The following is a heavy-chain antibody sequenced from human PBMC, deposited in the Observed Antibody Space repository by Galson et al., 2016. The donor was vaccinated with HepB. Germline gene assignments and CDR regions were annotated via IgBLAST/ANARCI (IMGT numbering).Heavy chain of an antibody. CDR2: IKQDGSEK. CDR3: ARRQREEDIVVVVVVPGGFYYGMDV. D-gene: IGHD2-15*01. V-gene: IGHV3-7*04. J-gene: IGHJ6*02. Sequence: SLRLSCAASGFTFSSNWMRWVRQAPGKGLEWVANIKQDGSEKYYVDSVKGRFTISRDHAKNSPYLPMNSLRAEDTAVYYCARRQREEDIVVVVVVPGGFYYGMDVWGQGTTVTVSS. CDR1: GFTFSSNW.